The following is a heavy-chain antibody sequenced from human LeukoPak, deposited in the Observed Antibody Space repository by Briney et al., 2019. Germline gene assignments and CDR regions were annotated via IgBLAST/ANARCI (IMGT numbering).Heavy chain of an antibody. J-gene: IGHJ4*02. CDR3: AKEGSRRRFAFDS. CDR2: AGTGSDT. CDR1: GFTFSNFA. D-gene: IGHD3-16*01. V-gene: IGHV3-23*01. Sequence: GGSLRLSCAASGFTFSNFAMSWVRQAPGKGLEWVSAAGTGSDTSYAHSVKGRFTISRDNSKNTLYLQVNSLGAEDTAVYYCAKEGSRRRFAFDSWGQGTLVTVSS.